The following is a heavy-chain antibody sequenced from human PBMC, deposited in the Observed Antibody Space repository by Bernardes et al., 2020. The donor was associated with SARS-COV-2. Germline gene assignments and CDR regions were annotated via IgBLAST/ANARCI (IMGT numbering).Heavy chain of an antibody. Sequence: SETLSLTCSVSGGSISTSSYYWGWIRQPPGKGLEWIGSVYYSGSTYYNPSLKSRVTISVDTSKNQFSLKLISVTAADTAVYYCATRNGYSSGWNEYFDYWGQGVLVTVSS. V-gene: IGHV4-39*01. J-gene: IGHJ4*02. CDR1: GGSISTSSYY. D-gene: IGHD6-25*01. CDR3: ATRNGYSSGWNEYFDY. CDR2: VYYSGST.